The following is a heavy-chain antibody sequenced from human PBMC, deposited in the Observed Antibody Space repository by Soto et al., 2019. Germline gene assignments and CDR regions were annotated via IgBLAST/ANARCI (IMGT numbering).Heavy chain of an antibody. V-gene: IGHV4-39*07. Sequence: SETLSLTCTVSGASISSSDYYWGWIRQPPGTGLEWIGEINHSGSTNYNPSLKSRVTISVDTSKNQFSLKLTSVTAADTAVYYCARDKITGLIDYWGQGTLVTVSS. CDR3: ARDKITGLIDY. J-gene: IGHJ4*02. CDR1: GASISSSDYY. D-gene: IGHD2-8*02. CDR2: INHSGST.